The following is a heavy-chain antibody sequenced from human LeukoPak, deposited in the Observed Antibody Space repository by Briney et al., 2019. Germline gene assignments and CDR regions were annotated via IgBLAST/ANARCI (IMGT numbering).Heavy chain of an antibody. V-gene: IGHV4-61*02. CDR3: ARWNGPFDI. Sequence: SQTLSLTCTVPGGSISISNYYWNWIRQPAGKGLEWIGRIYTSGSTNYNPSLKSRVTISVDTSKNQFSLKLTSMTAADTAMYYCARWNGPFDIWGQGTMVTVSS. CDR2: IYTSGST. D-gene: IGHD1-1*01. J-gene: IGHJ3*02. CDR1: GGSISISNYY.